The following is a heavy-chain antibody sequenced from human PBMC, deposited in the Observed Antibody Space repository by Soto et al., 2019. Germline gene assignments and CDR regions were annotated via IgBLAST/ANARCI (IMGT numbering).Heavy chain of an antibody. CDR1: GYTFTDLY. CDR2: INPQSGGT. CDR3: GGGSLGHDYKSHYFDI. D-gene: IGHD4-4*01. V-gene: IGHV1-2*06. J-gene: IGHJ4*02. Sequence: ASVKDSCKASGYTFTDLYMHWVRQAPGQGPERKERINPQSGGTNDAQKQKGQDTRTSDTPISPAAKELRRRRTDDTAMYDCGGGSLGHDYKSHYFDIWGQGTLVTVSS.